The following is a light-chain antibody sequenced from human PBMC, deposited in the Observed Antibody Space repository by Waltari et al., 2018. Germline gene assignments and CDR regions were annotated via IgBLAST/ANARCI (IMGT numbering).Light chain of an antibody. CDR2: KAS. V-gene: IGKV1-5*03. Sequence: DIQMTQSPSTLSASVGDTVTITCRPSQSISSWLAWYQQKPGKAPKLLIYKASGLESGVPSRFSGSGSGTEFILTISSPQPDDFATYYCQQYKSYWTFGQGTKVEIK. CDR1: QSISSW. CDR3: QQYKSYWT. J-gene: IGKJ1*01.